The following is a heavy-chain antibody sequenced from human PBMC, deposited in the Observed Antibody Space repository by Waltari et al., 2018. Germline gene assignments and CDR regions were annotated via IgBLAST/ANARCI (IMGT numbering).Heavy chain of an antibody. CDR2: TFYRSKWYT. CDR3: AREGVVGTAFAF. Sequence: QLQQSGPGLVKPSQTLSLTCAISGDSVSSNSAAWNWIRETPSRGLEWLGRTFYRSKWYTDYAVSVRSRITINPDTSQNQFSLQLNSVTPEDTAVYYCAREGVVGTAFAFWGQGTLVTVSS. J-gene: IGHJ4*02. V-gene: IGHV6-1*01. D-gene: IGHD2-21*02. CDR1: GDSVSSNSAA.